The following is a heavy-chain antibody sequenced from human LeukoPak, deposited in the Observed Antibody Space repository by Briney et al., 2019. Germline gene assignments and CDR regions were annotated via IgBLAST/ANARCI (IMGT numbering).Heavy chain of an antibody. V-gene: IGHV4-59*01. CDR3: ARAPLYSGGSGWSIYYFYAMDV. CDR2: IDNSGST. Sequence: SETLSLTCTVSGGSISSYYWSWIRQPPGKGLEWIGYIDNSGSTNYNPSLKSRVTISLDTPKSQFSLKLSSVTAADTAVYYCARAPLYSGGSGWSIYYFYAMDVWGQGTTVTVSS. CDR1: GGSISSYY. J-gene: IGHJ6*02. D-gene: IGHD6-19*01.